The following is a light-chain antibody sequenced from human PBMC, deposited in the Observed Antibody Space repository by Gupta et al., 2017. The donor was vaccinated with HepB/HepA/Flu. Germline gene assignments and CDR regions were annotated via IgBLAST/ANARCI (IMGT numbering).Light chain of an antibody. Sequence: SHEVTQPPSLSVYPGQTVTITCSGDTLGDEYVSWYQQKPGQSPLLVIYEDVKRPSGIPERFSGSNSGNTATLTIVGTQAIDEADYYCQTLDINTGVHFGGGTSLTVL. J-gene: IGLJ2*01. CDR1: TLGDEY. CDR3: QTLDINTGVH. V-gene: IGLV3-1*01. CDR2: EDV.